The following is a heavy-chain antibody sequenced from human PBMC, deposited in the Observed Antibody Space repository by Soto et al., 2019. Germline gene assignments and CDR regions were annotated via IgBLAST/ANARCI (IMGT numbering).Heavy chain of an antibody. J-gene: IGHJ5*02. D-gene: IGHD3-16*01. CDR1: GYTFTSYD. CDR3: ARSLPWGSHERWLDH. CDR2: MNPNSGNT. Sequence: QVQLVQAGAEVKKPGASVKVSCKASGYTFTSYDINWVRQATGQGLEWMGWMNPNSGNTGYAPKFQGRVTMTRNTSIRTAFMELSGLRSEDTAVYYCARSLPWGSHERWLDHWGQGTLVNVSP. V-gene: IGHV1-8*01.